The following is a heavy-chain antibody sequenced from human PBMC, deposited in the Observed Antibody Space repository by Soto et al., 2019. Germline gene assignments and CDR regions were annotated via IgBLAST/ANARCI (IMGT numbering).Heavy chain of an antibody. CDR3: ARAGMWFGQLY. CDR1: GFTASAYY. CDR2: LYSGGAT. V-gene: IGHV3-53*01. Sequence: RLSCVVSGFTASAYYTSWVRQAPGKGLEWVSALYSGGATFHADSVKGRFTVSGDNSKNTLYLQMNSLRAEDTAVYYCARAGMWFGQLYWGQGSLVTVSS. J-gene: IGHJ4*02. D-gene: IGHD3-10*01.